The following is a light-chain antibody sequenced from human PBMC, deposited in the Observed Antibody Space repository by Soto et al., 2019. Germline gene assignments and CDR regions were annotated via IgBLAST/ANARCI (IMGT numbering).Light chain of an antibody. J-gene: IGLJ3*02. CDR2: EVS. CDR1: SSDVGSYNL. Sequence: QSVLTQPASVSGSPGQSITISCIGTSSDVGSYNLVSWYQQHPGKAPKVLIYEVSERPSGVSNRFSGSKSGNTASLTISGLQAEDEAEYYCQSYDSSLGRVFGGGTKLTVL. V-gene: IGLV2-23*02. CDR3: QSYDSSLGRV.